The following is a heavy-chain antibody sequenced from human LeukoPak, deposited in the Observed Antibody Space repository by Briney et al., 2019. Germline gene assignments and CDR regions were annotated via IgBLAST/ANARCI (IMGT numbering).Heavy chain of an antibody. D-gene: IGHD6-19*01. V-gene: IGHV3-43*02. CDR2: IGGDGGLS. Sequence: GGSLRLSCAASGFAFDTFSMFWFRQPPGKGLEWVSLIGGDGGLSFYADSVKDRFTISRDNSKNYLYLQMNSLRPEDTAFDYCAKVISGWNRFAFDLWGQGTLVTVSS. J-gene: IGHJ3*01. CDR3: AKVISGWNRFAFDL. CDR1: GFAFDTFS.